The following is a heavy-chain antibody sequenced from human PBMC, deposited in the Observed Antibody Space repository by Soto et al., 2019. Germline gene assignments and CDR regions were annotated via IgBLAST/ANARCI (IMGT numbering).Heavy chain of an antibody. CDR1: GGSTSSYY. CDR2: IYYIGST. J-gene: IGHJ5*02. CDR3: ARGLRRQLLNGCDP. V-gene: IGHV4-59*01. Sequence: SETLSLTCTVSGGSTSSYYWSWIRQPPGKGLEWIGYIYYIGSTNYNPSLKSRVTISVDTSKNQFSLKLSSVTAADTAVYYCARGLRRQLLNGCDPWGQGTLVTVSS. D-gene: IGHD2-2*01.